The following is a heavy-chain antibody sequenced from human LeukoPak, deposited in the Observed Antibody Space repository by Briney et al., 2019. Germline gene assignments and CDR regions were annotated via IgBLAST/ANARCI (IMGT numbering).Heavy chain of an antibody. V-gene: IGHV3-30*04. Sequence: GGSLRLSCAASGFTFSSYAMHWVRQAPGKGLEWVAVISYGGSNKYYADSVKGRFTISRDNSKNTLYLQMNILRAEDTAVYYCARDERHWYYDILTGYYNFDYWGQGTLVTVSS. CDR2: ISYGGSNK. D-gene: IGHD3-9*01. CDR3: ARDERHWYYDILTGYYNFDY. CDR1: GFTFSSYA. J-gene: IGHJ4*02.